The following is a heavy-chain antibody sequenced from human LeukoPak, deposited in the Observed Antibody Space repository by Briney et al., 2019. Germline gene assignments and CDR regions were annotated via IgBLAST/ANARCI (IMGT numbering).Heavy chain of an antibody. CDR1: GFTFNIHG. J-gene: IGHJ4*02. CDR3: ARNHGDY. Sequence: GGSLRLSCATSGFTFNIHGMSWVRQAPGKGLEWVSYISPDDTDVDYADSLKGRFTISRDNAKNSLFLQMNSLRAEDTAVYYCARNHGDYWGQGTVVTVSS. V-gene: IGHV3-21*01. D-gene: IGHD1-14*01. CDR2: ISPDDTDV.